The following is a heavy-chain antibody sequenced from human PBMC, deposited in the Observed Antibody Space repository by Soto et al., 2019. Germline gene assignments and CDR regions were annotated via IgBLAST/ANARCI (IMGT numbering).Heavy chain of an antibody. D-gene: IGHD3-22*01. Sequence: HPGGSLRLSCTASGFTFGDYAMSWVRQAPGKGLEWVGFIRSKAYGGTTEYAASVKGRFTISRDDSKSIAYLQMNSLKTEDTAVYYCTRAPNRYDSSGYPHYWGQGTLVTVSS. J-gene: IGHJ4*02. CDR3: TRAPNRYDSSGYPHY. CDR1: GFTFGDYA. V-gene: IGHV3-49*04. CDR2: IRSKAYGGTT.